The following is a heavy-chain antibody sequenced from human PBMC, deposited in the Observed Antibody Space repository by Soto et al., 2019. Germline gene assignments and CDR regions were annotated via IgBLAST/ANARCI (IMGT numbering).Heavy chain of an antibody. Sequence: SVKVSCKASGGTFSSYAISWVRQAPGQGLEWMGGIIPTFGTANYAQKFQGRVTITADESTSTAYMELSSLRSEDTAVYYCAREANYGDYVSENNWFDPWGQGTLVTVSS. J-gene: IGHJ5*02. D-gene: IGHD4-17*01. CDR1: GGTFSSYA. V-gene: IGHV1-69*13. CDR3: AREANYGDYVSENNWFDP. CDR2: IIPTFGTA.